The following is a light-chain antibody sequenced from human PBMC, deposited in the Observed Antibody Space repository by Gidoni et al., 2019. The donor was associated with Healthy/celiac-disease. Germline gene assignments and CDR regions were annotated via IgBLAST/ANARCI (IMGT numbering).Light chain of an antibody. CDR3: QQSYSTPRT. CDR2: AAS. V-gene: IGKV1-39*01. J-gene: IGKJ2*01. Sequence: DSQMTQSPSSLSASVGDRVTITCRASQSISSYLNWYQQKPGKAPKLLIYAASSLQSGVPSRFSGSGSVTDFTLTISSLQPEDFATYYCQQSYSTPRTFGQGTKLEIK. CDR1: QSISSY.